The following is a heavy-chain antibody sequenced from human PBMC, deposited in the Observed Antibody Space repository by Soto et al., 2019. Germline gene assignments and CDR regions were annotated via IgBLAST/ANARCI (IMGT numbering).Heavy chain of an antibody. CDR3: AKDYDFWSGFPSNYYYGMDV. CDR2: ISYDGSNK. Sequence: GGSLRLSCAASGFTFSSYGMHWVRQAPGKGLEWVAVISYDGSNKYYADSVKGRFTISRDNSKNTLYLQMNSLRAEDTAVYYCAKDYDFWSGFPSNYYYGMDVWGQGTTVTVSS. J-gene: IGHJ6*02. CDR1: GFTFSSYG. V-gene: IGHV3-30*18. D-gene: IGHD3-3*01.